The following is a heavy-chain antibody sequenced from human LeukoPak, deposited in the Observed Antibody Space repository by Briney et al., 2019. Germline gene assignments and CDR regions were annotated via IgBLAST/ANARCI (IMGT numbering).Heavy chain of an antibody. CDR1: GFTFSSYE. J-gene: IGHJ5*02. CDR2: ISSSGSTI. Sequence: GESLRLSCAASGFTFSSYEMNWVRQAPGKGLEWVSYISSSGSTIYYADSVKGRFTISRDNAKNSLYLQMNSLRAEDTAVYYCARAGSGRSPDWFDPWGQGTLVTVSS. CDR3: ARAGSGRSPDWFDP. D-gene: IGHD1-26*01. V-gene: IGHV3-48*03.